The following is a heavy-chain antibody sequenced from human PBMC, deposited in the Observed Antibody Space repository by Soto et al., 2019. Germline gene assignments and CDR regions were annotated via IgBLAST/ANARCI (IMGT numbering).Heavy chain of an antibody. D-gene: IGHD3-22*01. V-gene: IGHV1-18*01. CDR1: GYTFTSYG. CDR2: ISAYNGNT. J-gene: IGHJ3*02. Sequence: QVQLVQSGAEVKKPGASVKVSCKASGYTFTSYGISWVRQAPGQGLEWMGWISAYNGNTNYAQKLQGRVTMTTDTFTXTXCMELRSLRSDDTAVYYCAIRFYDSSGYYYMDAFDIWGQGTMVTVSS. CDR3: AIRFYDSSGYYYMDAFDI.